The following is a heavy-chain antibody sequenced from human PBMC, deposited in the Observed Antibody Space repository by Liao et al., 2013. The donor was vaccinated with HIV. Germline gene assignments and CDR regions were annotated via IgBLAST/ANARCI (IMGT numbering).Heavy chain of an antibody. CDR2: LYQWEH. Sequence: QVQLQESGPGLVKASQTLSLTCTVSGGSISSGSYYWSWDPAARREGTGVDWAYLYQWEHQLQPLLKSRVTISVDTSKNQFSLKLSSVTAADTAVYYCARELDTSSWPIPFDYWGQGTLVTVSS. D-gene: IGHD6-13*01. CDR1: GGSISSGSYY. V-gene: IGHV4-61*02. J-gene: IGHJ4*02. CDR3: ARELDTSSWPIPFDY.